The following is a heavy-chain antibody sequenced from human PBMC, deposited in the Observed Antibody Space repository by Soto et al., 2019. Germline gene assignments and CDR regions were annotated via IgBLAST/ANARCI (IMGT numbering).Heavy chain of an antibody. CDR2: FSLSGTT. CDR1: GASITGSSY. CDR3: ARGMTPPGAPAWYYFDC. V-gene: IGHV4-4*07. D-gene: IGHD2-8*02. J-gene: IGHJ4*02. Sequence: SETLSLTCTVSGASITGSSYWSFIRQPAGKGLEWIGRFSLSGTTNYNPSLRSRVTMSADVSKNQFSLRLTSVTAADTALYYCARGMTPPGAPAWYYFDCWRQGTPVTVSS.